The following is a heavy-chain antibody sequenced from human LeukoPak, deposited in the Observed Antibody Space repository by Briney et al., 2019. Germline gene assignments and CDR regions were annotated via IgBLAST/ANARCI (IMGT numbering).Heavy chain of an antibody. J-gene: IGHJ4*02. CDR3: ARDLGGSSWEFDY. Sequence: GGSLRLSCAASGFTFSSYAMSWVRQAPGKGLEWVSYISSSGSTIYYADSVKGRFTISRDNAKNSLYLQMNSLRAEDTAVYYCARDLGGSSWEFDYWGQGTLVTVSS. V-gene: IGHV3-48*03. D-gene: IGHD6-13*01. CDR1: GFTFSSYA. CDR2: ISSSGSTI.